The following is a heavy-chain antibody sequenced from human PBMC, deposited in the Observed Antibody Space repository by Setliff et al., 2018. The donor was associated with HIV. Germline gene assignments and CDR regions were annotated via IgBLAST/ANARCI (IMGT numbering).Heavy chain of an antibody. CDR3: ARGVTHPPPFGAFDI. CDR2: IYYSGST. CDR1: GGSISTYY. V-gene: IGHV4-59*01. D-gene: IGHD5-18*01. Sequence: PSETLSLTCTVSGGSISTYYRSWIRQSPGKGLEWIGYIYYSGSTKYNPSLKGRLTISVDTSKNQFSLKLRSVTAADTAFYYCARGVTHPPPFGAFDIWGLGTLVTVSS. J-gene: IGHJ3*02.